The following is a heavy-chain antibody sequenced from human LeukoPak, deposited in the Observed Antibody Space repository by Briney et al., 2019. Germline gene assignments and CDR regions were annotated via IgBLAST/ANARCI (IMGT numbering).Heavy chain of an antibody. D-gene: IGHD2-21*02. CDR3: ARVVVVTAASAFDI. CDR2: ISANNGNT. V-gene: IGHV1-18*01. J-gene: IGHJ3*02. Sequence: ASVMVSCKASGYTFTNYGITWVRQAPGHGLEWMGWISANNGNTNYAQKLQGRVTMTRDTSTSTVYMELRSLRSDDTAVYFCARVVVVTAASAFDIWGQGTMVTVSS. CDR1: GYTFTNYG.